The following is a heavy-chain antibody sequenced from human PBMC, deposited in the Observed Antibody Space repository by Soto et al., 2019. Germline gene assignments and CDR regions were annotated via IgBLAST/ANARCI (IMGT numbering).Heavy chain of an antibody. V-gene: IGHV3-33*01. CDR2: TWYDGRNR. CDR3: ARDYGAGSASYYYFMDV. D-gene: IGHD4-17*01. J-gene: IGHJ6*03. Sequence: SCKVSGYTLTELSMHWVRQAPGKGLEWVALTWYDGRNRFYVESVEGRFTISRDNSNNTLYLQMSSLRAEDTAEYYCARDYGAGSASYYYFMDVWAKRTTVTLSS. CDR1: GYTLTELS.